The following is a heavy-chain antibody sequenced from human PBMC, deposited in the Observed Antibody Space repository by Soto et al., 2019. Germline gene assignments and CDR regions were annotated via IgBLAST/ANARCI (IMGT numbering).Heavy chain of an antibody. V-gene: IGHV3-21*01. CDR3: ARDDVGWEPSAFDI. CDR1: GFTFSSYW. J-gene: IGHJ3*02. CDR2: ISSSSSYI. Sequence: EVQLVESGGGLVQPGGSLRLSCAASGFTFSSYWMHWVRQAPGKGLVWVSSISSSSSYIYYADSVKGRFTISRDNAKNSLYLQMNALGAEDTAVYYCARDDVGWEPSAFDIWGQGTMVPVSS. D-gene: IGHD1-26*01.